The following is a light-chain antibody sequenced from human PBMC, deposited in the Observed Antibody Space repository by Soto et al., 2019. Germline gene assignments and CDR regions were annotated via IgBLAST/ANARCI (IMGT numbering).Light chain of an antibody. Sequence: EIVVTQSPAPLSLSPGERATLSCRASQSVSSYLAWYQQKPGQAPRLLIYGASNRATGIPDRFSGSGSGTDFTLTISRLEPEDFAVYYCQQYGSSGTFGQGTKVDIK. CDR1: QSVSSY. CDR2: GAS. V-gene: IGKV3-20*01. CDR3: QQYGSSGT. J-gene: IGKJ1*01.